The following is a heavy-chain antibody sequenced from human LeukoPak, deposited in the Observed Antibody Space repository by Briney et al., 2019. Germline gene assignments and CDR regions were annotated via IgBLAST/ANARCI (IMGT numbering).Heavy chain of an antibody. Sequence: GGSLRLSCAVSGFTFSGFWMSWSRQAPGKGLEWVASINSDGSEGYYADVVKGRFTISKDNAKNSLYLQINSLRAEDTAVYYCARSSYSSSSSVWGQGTMVTVSS. D-gene: IGHD6-6*01. CDR2: INSDGSEG. J-gene: IGHJ3*01. CDR1: GFTFSGFW. CDR3: ARSSYSSSSSV. V-gene: IGHV3-7*03.